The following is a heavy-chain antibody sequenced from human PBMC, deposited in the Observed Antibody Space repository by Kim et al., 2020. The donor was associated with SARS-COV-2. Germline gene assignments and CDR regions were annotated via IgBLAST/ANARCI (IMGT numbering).Heavy chain of an antibody. Sequence: ASVKVSCKASGYTFTTYAMNWVRQAPGHGLEWMGWIDTNTGNPAYAQGFTGRFVFSLDTPVNTAYLQISSLKAEDTAVYFCARDKPGDQAFDSWRQGTLV. CDR3: ARDKPGDQAFDS. D-gene: IGHD7-27*01. CDR2: IDTNTGNP. V-gene: IGHV7-4-1*02. J-gene: IGHJ4*02. CDR1: GYTFTTYA.